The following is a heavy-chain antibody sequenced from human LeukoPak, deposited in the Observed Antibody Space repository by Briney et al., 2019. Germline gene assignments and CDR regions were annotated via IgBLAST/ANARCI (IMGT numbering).Heavy chain of an antibody. CDR1: GGSFSGYY. J-gene: IGHJ3*02. CDR3: ARRVTGRVLRFLEWFHAFDI. Sequence: SETLSLTCAVYGGSFSGYYWSWIRQPPGKGLEWIGEINHSGSTNYNPSLKSRVTISVDTSKNQFSLKLSSVTAADTAVYYCARRVTGRVLRFLEWFHAFDIWGQGTMVTVSS. V-gene: IGHV4-34*01. CDR2: INHSGST. D-gene: IGHD3-3*01.